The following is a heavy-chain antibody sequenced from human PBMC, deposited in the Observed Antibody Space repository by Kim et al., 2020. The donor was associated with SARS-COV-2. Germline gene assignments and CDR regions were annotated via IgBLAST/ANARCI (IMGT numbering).Heavy chain of an antibody. V-gene: IGHV5-10-1*01. D-gene: IGHD6-13*01. J-gene: IGHJ4*02. CDR1: GYSFTSYW. CDR3: ARQPGVAADN. Sequence: GESLKISCKGSGYSFTSYWISWVRQMPGKGLEWMGRIDPSDSYTNYSPSFQGHVTISTDKSISTAYLQWSSLKASDTAMYYCARQPGVAADNWGQGTLVTVSS. CDR2: IDPSDSYT.